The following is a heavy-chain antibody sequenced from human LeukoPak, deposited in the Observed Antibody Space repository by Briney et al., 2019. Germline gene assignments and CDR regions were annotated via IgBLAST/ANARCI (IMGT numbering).Heavy chain of an antibody. CDR1: GGSISSYY. CDR2: IYYSGST. V-gene: IGHV4-59*01. D-gene: IGHD2-15*01. J-gene: IGHJ4*02. Sequence: SETLSLTCTVSGGSISSYYWSWIRQPPGKGLEWIRYIYYSGSTNYNPSLKSRVTISVDTSKNQFSLKLSSVTAADTAVYYCARGGYCSGGSCYSVGKYYFDYWGQGTLVTVSS. CDR3: ARGGYCSGGSCYSVGKYYFDY.